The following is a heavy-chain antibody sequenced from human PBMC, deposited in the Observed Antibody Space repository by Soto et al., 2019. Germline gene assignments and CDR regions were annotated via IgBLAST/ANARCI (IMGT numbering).Heavy chain of an antibody. CDR3: ARDSDFWSGTFYYYYGMDV. D-gene: IGHD3-3*01. V-gene: IGHV3-21*01. CDR2: ISSSSSYI. Sequence: NPGGSLRLSCAASGFTFSSYSMNWVRQAPGKGLEWVSSISSSSSYIYYADSVKGRFTISRDNAKNSLYLQMNSLRAEDTAVYYCARDSDFWSGTFYYYYGMDVWGQGTTVTAP. CDR1: GFTFSSYS. J-gene: IGHJ6*02.